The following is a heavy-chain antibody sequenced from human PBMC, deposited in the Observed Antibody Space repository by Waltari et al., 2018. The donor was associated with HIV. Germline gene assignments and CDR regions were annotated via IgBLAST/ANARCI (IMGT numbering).Heavy chain of an antibody. CDR3: ARFDYDSKVDY. V-gene: IGHV3-21*01. D-gene: IGHD3-22*01. J-gene: IGHJ4*02. Sequence: EVQLVESGGGMVKPGGSLRLSCAASGFNFSSYSMNWVRQAPGKGLEWVSSISSSSSYIYYADSVKGRFTITRDNAKNSLYLQMNSLRAEDTAVYYCARFDYDSKVDYWGQGTLVTVSS. CDR2: ISSSSSYI. CDR1: GFNFSSYS.